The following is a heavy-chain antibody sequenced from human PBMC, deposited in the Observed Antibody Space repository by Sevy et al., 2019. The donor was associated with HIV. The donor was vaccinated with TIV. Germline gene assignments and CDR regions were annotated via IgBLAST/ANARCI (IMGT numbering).Heavy chain of an antibody. Sequence: GESLKISCNGSGYSFRTYWIAWVRQMPGKGLEWMGIIYPGDSDTRYSPSFQGQVTISADKSISTAYLQWSSLKASDSAMYYCAGRRGSSAWVDYWGQGTLVTVSS. CDR1: GYSFRTYW. V-gene: IGHV5-51*01. CDR2: IYPGDSDT. J-gene: IGHJ4*02. CDR3: AGRRGSSAWVDY. D-gene: IGHD6-6*01.